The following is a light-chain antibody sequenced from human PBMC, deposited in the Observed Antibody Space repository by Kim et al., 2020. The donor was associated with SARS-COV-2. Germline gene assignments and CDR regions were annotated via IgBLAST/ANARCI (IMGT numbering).Light chain of an antibody. CDR1: SSDVGSYNR. J-gene: IGLJ1*01. Sequence: QSALTQPPSVSGSPGQSVTISCTGTSSDVGSYNRVSWYQQPPGTAPKLIIYEVSHRPSGVPDRFSGSKSGNTASLTISGLQAEDEADYYCSSFTSSSTSLFGTGTKVTVL. CDR2: EVS. CDR3: SSFTSSSTSL. V-gene: IGLV2-18*02.